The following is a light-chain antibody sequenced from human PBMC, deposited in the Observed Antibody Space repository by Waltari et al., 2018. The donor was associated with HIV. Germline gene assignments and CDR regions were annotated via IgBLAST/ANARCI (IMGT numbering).Light chain of an antibody. J-gene: IGKJ1*01. CDR2: GAS. Sequence: MTQSPATLSVSPGERVTLSCRASQSLSGNLAWYQQKPGQAPRLLSHGASTRATGFPDRFTGSWSGAEFTLTISSLQSEDFAVYYCQQYNNWPWTFGQGTKVEIK. CDR3: QQYNNWPWT. V-gene: IGKV3-15*01. CDR1: QSLSGN.